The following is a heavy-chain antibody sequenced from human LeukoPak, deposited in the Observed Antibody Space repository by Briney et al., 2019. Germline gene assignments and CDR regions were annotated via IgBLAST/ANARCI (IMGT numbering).Heavy chain of an antibody. D-gene: IGHD6-19*01. CDR3: AKNSWKAVAGTHFDY. CDR2: ISGSGSST. V-gene: IGHV3-23*01. Sequence: GGSLRLSCAASGFTFSNYAMSWVRQAPGKGLEWVSGISGSGSSTYYADSVKGRFTISRDNSKNTLYVQMSSLRAEDTAIYYCAKNSWKAVAGTHFDYWGQGTLVTVSS. J-gene: IGHJ4*02. CDR1: GFTFSNYA.